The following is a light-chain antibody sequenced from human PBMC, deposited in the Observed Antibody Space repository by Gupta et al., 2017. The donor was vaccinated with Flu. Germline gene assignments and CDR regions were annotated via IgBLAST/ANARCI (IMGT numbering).Light chain of an antibody. CDR2: LNSDGSH. Sequence: VKLTCTLSSGHSSYAIAWHQQQPEKGPRYLMKLNSDGSHSKGDGIPDRFSGSSSGAERYLTISSLQSEDEADYYCQTWGTGIAVFGTGTKVTVL. CDR1: SGHSSYA. V-gene: IGLV4-69*01. J-gene: IGLJ1*01. CDR3: QTWGTGIAV.